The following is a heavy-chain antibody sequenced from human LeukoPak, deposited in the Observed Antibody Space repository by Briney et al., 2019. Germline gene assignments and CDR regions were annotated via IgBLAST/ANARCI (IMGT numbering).Heavy chain of an antibody. Sequence: SETLSLTCAVYGGSLSGYYWSWIRQPPGKGLEWIGEINHSGSTNYNPSLKSRVTISVDTSKNQFSLKLSSVTAADTAVYYCARRVSSDWGQGTLVTVSS. CDR3: ARRVSSD. J-gene: IGHJ4*02. D-gene: IGHD6-6*01. CDR2: INHSGST. V-gene: IGHV4-34*01. CDR1: GGSLSGYY.